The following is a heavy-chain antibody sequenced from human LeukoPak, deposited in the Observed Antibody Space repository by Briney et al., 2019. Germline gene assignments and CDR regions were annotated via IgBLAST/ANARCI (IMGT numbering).Heavy chain of an antibody. CDR1: GGSIGIYY. CDR3: ARSPSWDDAFDI. D-gene: IGHD2-2*01. V-gene: IGHV4-59*01. CDR2: IYYSGST. Sequence: PSETLSLTCSVSGGSIGIYYWSWIRQPPGKELEWIGNIYYSGSTNYNPSLKSRVTISVDTSKNQFSLKLSSVTAADTAVYYCARSPSWDDAFDIWGQGTMVTVSS. J-gene: IGHJ3*02.